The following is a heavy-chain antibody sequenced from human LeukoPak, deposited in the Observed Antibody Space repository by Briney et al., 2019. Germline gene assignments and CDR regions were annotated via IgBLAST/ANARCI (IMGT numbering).Heavy chain of an antibody. D-gene: IGHD2-2*01. CDR2: ISAYNGNT. J-gene: IGHJ5*02. CDR3: ARDQGGYCSSTSCPDTLNWFDP. Sequence: ASVKVSCKASGYTFTSYGISWVRQAPGQGLEWMGRISAYNGNTNYAQKLQGRVTMTTDTSTSTAYMELRSLRSDDTAVYYCARDQGGYCSSTSCPDTLNWFDPWGQGTLVTVSS. V-gene: IGHV1-18*01. CDR1: GYTFTSYG.